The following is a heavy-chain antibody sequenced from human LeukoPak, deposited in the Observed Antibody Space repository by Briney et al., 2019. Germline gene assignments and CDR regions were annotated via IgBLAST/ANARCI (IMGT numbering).Heavy chain of an antibody. V-gene: IGHV1-18*01. D-gene: IGHD3-3*01. CDR2: ISAYNGNT. CDR1: GYTFTSYG. CDR3: ARGPVGLEWSRSYYYYMDV. J-gene: IGHJ6*03. Sequence: GASVKVSCKASGYTFTSYGISWVRQAPGQGLEWMGWISAYNGNTNYAQKLQGRVTMTTDTSTSTAYMELRSLRSDDTAVYYCARGPVGLEWSRSYYYYMDVWGKGTTVTVSS.